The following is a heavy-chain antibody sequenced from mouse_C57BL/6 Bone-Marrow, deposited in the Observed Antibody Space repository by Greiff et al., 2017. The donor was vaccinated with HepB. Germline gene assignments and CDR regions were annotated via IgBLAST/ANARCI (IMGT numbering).Heavy chain of an antibody. Sequence: QVQLQQSGAELARPGASVKLSCKASGYTFTSYGISWVKQRTGQGLEWIGEIYPRSGNTYYNEKFKGKATLTADKSSSTAYMELRSLTSEDSAVYFCARSMYYGSTDYWGQGTTLTVSS. CDR3: ARSMYYGSTDY. D-gene: IGHD1-1*01. CDR2: IYPRSGNT. J-gene: IGHJ2*01. CDR1: GYTFTSYG. V-gene: IGHV1-81*01.